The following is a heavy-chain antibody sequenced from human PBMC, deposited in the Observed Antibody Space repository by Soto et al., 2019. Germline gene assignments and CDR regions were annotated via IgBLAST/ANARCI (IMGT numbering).Heavy chain of an antibody. J-gene: IGHJ3*02. V-gene: IGHV2-70*01. Sequence: SGPTLVNHTQTLTLACTFCGFSLSTSGMCVSWIRQPPGKALEWLALIDWDDDKYYSTSLKTRLTISKDTSKNQVVLTMTNMDPVDTATYYCARSDPRIAAAGYDAFDIWGQGTMVTVSS. CDR1: GFSLSTSGMC. CDR3: ARSDPRIAAAGYDAFDI. CDR2: IDWDDDK. D-gene: IGHD6-13*01.